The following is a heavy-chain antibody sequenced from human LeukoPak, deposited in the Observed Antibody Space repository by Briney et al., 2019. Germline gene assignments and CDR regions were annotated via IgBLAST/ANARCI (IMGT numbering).Heavy chain of an antibody. CDR2: IKWNSGSI. Sequence: SGGSLRLSCAASGFTFDDYAMHWVRHAPGKGLEWVSTIKWNSGSIGYADSVKGRFTISRDNAKNSLYLQMNSLRPEDTALYYCAKDRRIAAAGKYGMDVWGQGTSVTVSS. J-gene: IGHJ6*02. CDR1: GFTFDDYA. V-gene: IGHV3-9*01. D-gene: IGHD6-13*01. CDR3: AKDRRIAAAGKYGMDV.